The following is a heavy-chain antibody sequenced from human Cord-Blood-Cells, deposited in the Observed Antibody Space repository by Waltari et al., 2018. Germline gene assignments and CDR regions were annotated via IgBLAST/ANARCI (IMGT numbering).Heavy chain of an antibody. D-gene: IGHD6-6*01. V-gene: IGHV3-48*03. J-gene: IGHJ6*02. CDR1: GFTFSSYE. Sequence: EVQLVESGGGLVQPGGSLRLSCAASGFTFSSYEMNWVRQAPGKGMEWVSYIRSSGSTIYYADSVMGRFTISRDNAKNSLYLQMNSLRAEDTSVYYCASAPRDSSSFYYYYYGMDVWGQGTTVTVSS. CDR2: IRSSGSTI. CDR3: ASAPRDSSSFYYYYYGMDV.